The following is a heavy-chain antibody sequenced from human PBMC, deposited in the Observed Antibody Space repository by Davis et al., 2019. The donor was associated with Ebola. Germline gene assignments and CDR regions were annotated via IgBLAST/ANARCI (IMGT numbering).Heavy chain of an antibody. J-gene: IGHJ6*02. D-gene: IGHD6-19*01. CDR1: GYTFTSYY. CDR2: INPSGGST. Sequence: ASVKVSCKASGYTFTSYYMHWVRQAPGQGLEWMGIINPSGGSTSYAQKFQGRVTMTRDTSTSTAYMELRSLRSDDTAVYYCAREGGDSSGWYPYYYYGMDVWGQGTTVTVSS. V-gene: IGHV1-46*01. CDR3: AREGGDSSGWYPYYYYGMDV.